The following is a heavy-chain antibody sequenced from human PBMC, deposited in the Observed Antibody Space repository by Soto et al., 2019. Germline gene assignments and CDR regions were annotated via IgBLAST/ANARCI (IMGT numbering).Heavy chain of an antibody. Sequence: QVQLVQSGAEAKKPGASVKVSCKASGYTFTRDQIHWVRQAPGQGLEWMGMIDPSGGKTNYAQKFQGRVTMTRDTSTSTVYMALSSLRSDDTAIYFCARVMRSLLSITALDTWGQGTLVTVSS. CDR1: GYTFTRDQ. CDR2: IDPSGGKT. V-gene: IGHV1-46*01. CDR3: ARVMRSLLSITALDT. J-gene: IGHJ5*02. D-gene: IGHD5-18*01.